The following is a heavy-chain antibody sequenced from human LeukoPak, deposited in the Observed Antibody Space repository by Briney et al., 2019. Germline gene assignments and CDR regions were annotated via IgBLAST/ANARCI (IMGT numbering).Heavy chain of an antibody. V-gene: IGHV1-3*01. CDR2: INAGNGNT. Sequence: GASVKVSCKASGYTFTSYAMHWVRQAPGQRLEWMGWINAGNGNTKYSQKFQGRVTITRDTSASTAYMELSSLRSDDTAVYYCARAPLSLISYYFDYWGQGTLVTVSS. CDR3: ARAPLSLISYYFDY. D-gene: IGHD3-16*02. CDR1: GYTFTSYA. J-gene: IGHJ4*02.